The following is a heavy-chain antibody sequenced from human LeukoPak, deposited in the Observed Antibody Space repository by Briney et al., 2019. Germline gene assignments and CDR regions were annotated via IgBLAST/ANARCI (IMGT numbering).Heavy chain of an antibody. CDR1: GFTFSNYA. J-gene: IGHJ4*02. CDR3: ARSVTGSSWTEYYFDY. Sequence: GESLRLSCAASGFTFSNYAMSWVRQAPGKGLEWVSAISASGSSTYYADSVKGRFTISSDKSKNTLYLQMNNLRAEDTAVYYCARSVTGSSWTEYYFDYWGQGTLVTVSS. CDR2: ISASGSST. D-gene: IGHD6-13*01. V-gene: IGHV3-23*01.